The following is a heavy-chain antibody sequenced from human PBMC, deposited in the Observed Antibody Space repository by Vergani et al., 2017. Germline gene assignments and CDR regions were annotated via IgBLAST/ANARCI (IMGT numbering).Heavy chain of an antibody. CDR3: ARVRFLEWLQNIDAFDI. CDR1: GGSISSYY. V-gene: IGHV4-59*12. Sequence: QVQLQESGPGLVKPSETLSLTCTVSGGSISSYYWSWIRQPPGKGLEWIGYIYYSGSTYYNPSLKSRVTISVDTSKNQFSLKLSSVTAADTAVYYCARVRFLEWLQNIDAFDIWGQGTMVTVSS. CDR2: IYYSGST. D-gene: IGHD3-3*01. J-gene: IGHJ3*02.